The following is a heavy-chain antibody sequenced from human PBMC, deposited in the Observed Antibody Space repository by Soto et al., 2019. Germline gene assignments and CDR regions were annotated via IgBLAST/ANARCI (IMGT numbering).Heavy chain of an antibody. J-gene: IGHJ6*02. D-gene: IGHD6-13*01. V-gene: IGHV3-74*01. CDR1: GFTFSSYW. Sequence: PGGSLRLSCAASGFTFSSYWMHWVRQAPGKGLVWVSRINSDGSSTSYADSVKGRFTISRDNAKNTLYLQMNSLRAEDTAVYYCARVSSSWYNYYYGMDVWGQGTTVTVSS. CDR2: INSDGSST. CDR3: ARVSSSWYNYYYGMDV.